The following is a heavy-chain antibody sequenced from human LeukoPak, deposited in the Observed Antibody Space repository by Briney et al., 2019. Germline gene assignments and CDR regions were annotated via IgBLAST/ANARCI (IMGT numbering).Heavy chain of an antibody. V-gene: IGHV3-23*01. D-gene: IGHD5-12*01. Sequence: PGRSLRLSCAASGFTFSSYAMHWVRQAPGKGLEWVSAISGSGGRTYYADSVKGRFTISRDNSKNTLYLQMNSLRAEDTAVYYCATNHYYRYSGYDYFDYWGQGTLVTVSS. CDR2: ISGSGGRT. CDR1: GFTFSSYA. CDR3: ATNHYYRYSGYDYFDY. J-gene: IGHJ4*02.